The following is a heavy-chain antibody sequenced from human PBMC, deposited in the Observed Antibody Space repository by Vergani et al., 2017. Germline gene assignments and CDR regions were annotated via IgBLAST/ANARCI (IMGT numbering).Heavy chain of an antibody. CDR1: GYSFTSYW. J-gene: IGHJ6*03. CDR2: IDPSDSYT. CDR3: ARGCTVTTNYYYMDV. V-gene: IGHV5-10-1*03. Sequence: EVQLVQSGAEVKKPGESLRISCKGSGYSFTSYWISWVRQMPGKGLEWMWRIDPSDSYTNYSPSFQGHVTISADKSISTAYLQWSSLKASDTAMYYCARGCTVTTNYYYMDVWGKGTTVTVSS. D-gene: IGHD4-17*01.